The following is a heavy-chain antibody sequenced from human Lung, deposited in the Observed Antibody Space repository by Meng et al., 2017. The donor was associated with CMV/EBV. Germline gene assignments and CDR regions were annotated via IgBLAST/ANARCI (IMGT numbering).Heavy chain of an antibody. J-gene: IGHJ4*02. CDR3: ARTIVDPKLYTSVSPLFDY. Sequence: GESLKISCAASGFTFSSYAMSWVRQAPGKGLEWVSAISGSGGSTYYADSVKGRFTISRDNSKNTLYLQMNSLRAEDTAVYYCARTIVDPKLYTSVSPLFDYWXQGXLVTVSS. CDR1: GFTFSSYA. CDR2: ISGSGGST. D-gene: IGHD4/OR15-4a*01. V-gene: IGHV3-23*01.